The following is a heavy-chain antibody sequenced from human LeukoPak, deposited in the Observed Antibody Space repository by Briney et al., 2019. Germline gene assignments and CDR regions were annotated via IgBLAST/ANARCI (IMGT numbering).Heavy chain of an antibody. CDR2: IYYSGST. CDR1: GGSISSSSYY. CDR3: ARNLIAVAGNDY. Sequence: PSETLSLTCTVSGGSISSSSYYWGWIRQPPGKGLEWIGSIYYSGSTYYNPSLKSRVTISVDTSKNQFSLKLSSVTAADTAVYYCARNLIAVAGNDYWGQGTLVTVSS. V-gene: IGHV4-39*07. J-gene: IGHJ4*02. D-gene: IGHD6-19*01.